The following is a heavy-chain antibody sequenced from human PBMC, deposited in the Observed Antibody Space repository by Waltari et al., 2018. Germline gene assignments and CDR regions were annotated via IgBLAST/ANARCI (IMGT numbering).Heavy chain of an antibody. J-gene: IGHJ6*03. CDR3: ARAHIVVVPAAIEGLGYYYMDV. V-gene: IGHV1-69*05. D-gene: IGHD2-2*01. CDR2: IIPIFGTA. CDR1: GGTFSSYA. Sequence: QVQLVQSGAEVKKPGSSVKVSCKASGGTFSSYAISWVRQAPGQGLEWMGGIIPIFGTANYAQKFQGRVTITTDESTSTAYMELSSLRSEDTAVYYCARAHIVVVPAAIEGLGYYYMDVWGKGTTVTVSS.